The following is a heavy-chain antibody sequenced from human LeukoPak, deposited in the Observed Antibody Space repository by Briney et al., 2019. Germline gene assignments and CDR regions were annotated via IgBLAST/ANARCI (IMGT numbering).Heavy chain of an antibody. CDR2: IQQDGSQK. CDR1: GLTFSNYW. D-gene: IGHD4-11*01. Sequence: GGSLRLSCAASGLTFSNYWMSWVRQAPGKGLEWVANIQQDGSQKYYVDSVRGRFTISRDNAENSLYLQMNSLRAEDTAVYYCAREDQATVSEVGFDYWGQGTLVTVSS. V-gene: IGHV3-7*01. J-gene: IGHJ4*02. CDR3: AREDQATVSEVGFDY.